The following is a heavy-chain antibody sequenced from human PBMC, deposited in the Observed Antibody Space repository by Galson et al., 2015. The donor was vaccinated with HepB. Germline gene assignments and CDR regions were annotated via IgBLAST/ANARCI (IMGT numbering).Heavy chain of an antibody. D-gene: IGHD1-7*01. CDR3: AKDELNGFDP. CDR2: ISGSGGST. CDR1: GFTFSSYV. J-gene: IGHJ5*02. Sequence: SLRLSCAASGFTFSSYVMSWDRQAPGEGLEWVSAISGSGGSTYYADSVKGRFTISRDNSKNTLYLQMNSLRAEDTAVYYCAKDELNGFDPWGQGTLVTVSS. V-gene: IGHV3-23*01.